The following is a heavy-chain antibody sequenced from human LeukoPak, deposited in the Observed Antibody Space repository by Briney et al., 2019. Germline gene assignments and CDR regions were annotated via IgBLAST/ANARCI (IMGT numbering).Heavy chain of an antibody. J-gene: IGHJ4*02. Sequence: PSETLSLTCTVSGGSICSYYWSWIRQPPGKGLEWIGYIYYSGSTNYNPSLKSRVTISVDTSKNQFSLKLSSVTAADTAVYYCARTNCSGGSCYSDYWGQGTLVTVSS. CDR1: GGSICSYY. D-gene: IGHD2-15*01. CDR2: IYYSGST. CDR3: ARTNCSGGSCYSDY. V-gene: IGHV4-59*01.